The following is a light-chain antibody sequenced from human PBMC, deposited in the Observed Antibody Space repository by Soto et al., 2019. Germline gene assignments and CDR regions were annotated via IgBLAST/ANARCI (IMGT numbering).Light chain of an antibody. CDR1: SSGVGAYIY. Sequence: QSVLTQPASVSGSPGQSITISCSGTSSGVGAYIYVSWYQQFPGKAPKLILYEVNNRPSGVSNRFSGSKSDTTASLTISGLQPEDEADYYCSAYSDIDTKVFGTGTKVTVL. CDR2: EVN. V-gene: IGLV2-14*03. J-gene: IGLJ1*01. CDR3: SAYSDIDTKV.